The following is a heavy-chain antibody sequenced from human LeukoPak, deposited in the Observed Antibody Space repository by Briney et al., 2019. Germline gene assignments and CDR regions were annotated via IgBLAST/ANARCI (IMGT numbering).Heavy chain of an antibody. D-gene: IGHD6-13*01. V-gene: IGHV4-34*01. CDR3: ARGEGSSWTPFDY. Sequence: SETLSLTCAGYGGSFSGYYWSWIRQPPGKGLEWIGEINHSGSTNYNPSLKSRVTISVDTSKNQFSLKLSSVTAADTAVYYCARGEGSSWTPFDYWGQGTLVTVSS. J-gene: IGHJ4*02. CDR1: GGSFSGYY. CDR2: INHSGST.